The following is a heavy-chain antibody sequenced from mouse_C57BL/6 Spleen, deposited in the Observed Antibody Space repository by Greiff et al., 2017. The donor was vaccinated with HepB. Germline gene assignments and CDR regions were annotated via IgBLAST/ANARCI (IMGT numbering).Heavy chain of an antibody. V-gene: IGHV5-17*01. CDR3: ARDSNTLAY. CDR1: GFTFSDYG. Sequence: EVKLMESGGGLVKPGGSLKLSCAASGFTFSDYGMHWVRQAPEKGLEWVAYISSGSSTIYYADTVKGRFTISRDNAKNTLFLQMTSLRSDDTAMYYCARDSNTLAYWGQGTLVTVSA. J-gene: IGHJ3*01. CDR2: ISSGSSTI. D-gene: IGHD2-5*01.